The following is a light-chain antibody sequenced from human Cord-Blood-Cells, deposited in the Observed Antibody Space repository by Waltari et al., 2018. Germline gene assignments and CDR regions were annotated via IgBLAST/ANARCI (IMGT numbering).Light chain of an antibody. CDR2: AAS. CDR1: QSISSY. Sequence: DIQMTQSPSSLSASVGDRVTITCRARQSISSYLNWYQQKPGKAPKLLIYAASSLQSGVPSRFSGSGSGTDFTRTISSLQPEDFATYYCQQSYSTPRTFGGGTKVEIK. CDR3: QQSYSTPRT. J-gene: IGKJ4*01. V-gene: IGKV1-39*01.